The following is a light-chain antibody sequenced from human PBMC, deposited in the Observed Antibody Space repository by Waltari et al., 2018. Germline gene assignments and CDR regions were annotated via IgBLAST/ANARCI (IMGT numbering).Light chain of an antibody. CDR3: QQRSNWTPHT. V-gene: IGKV3-11*01. CDR2: DAS. CDR1: QSVGTY. Sequence: EIVLTQSPATLSLSPGETATLSCRASQSVGTYLAWYPQKPGQVPRLLIYDASNRATGIPARFRGSGSGTDFTLTISNLEAEDFAVYYGQQRSNWTPHTFGQGARLEIK. J-gene: IGKJ2*01.